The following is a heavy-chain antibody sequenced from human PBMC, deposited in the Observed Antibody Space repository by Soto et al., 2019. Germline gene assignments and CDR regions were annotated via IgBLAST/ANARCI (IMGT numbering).Heavy chain of an antibody. V-gene: IGHV3-49*03. CDR2: IRSKAYGATT. J-gene: IGHJ6*02. CDR3: ARDLASSDNDDCYGMDG. Sequence: GWSLRLSCVAAGFTFGDYPMSWFRQAPGGGLEWVSFIRSKAYGATTEYAASVKGRFTISRDDSKSIAYLQMNSLKSEDTAVYYCARDLASSDNDDCYGMDGWGQGTPVT. CDR1: GFTFGDYP. D-gene: IGHD4-17*01.